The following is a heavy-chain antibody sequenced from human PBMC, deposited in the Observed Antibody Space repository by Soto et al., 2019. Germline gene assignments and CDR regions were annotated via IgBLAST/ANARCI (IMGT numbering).Heavy chain of an antibody. CDR1: GSSISSGYYY. D-gene: IGHD3-16*02. CDR2: IYYSGST. CDR3: ARGEVIGWFDP. J-gene: IGHJ5*02. Sequence: SETLSLTCTVSGSSISSGYYYWSWIRQPPGKGLEWIGYIYYSGSTYYNPSLKSRVTISVDTSKNQFSLKLSSVTAADTAVYYCARGEVIGWFDPWGQGTLVTVSS. V-gene: IGHV4-30-4*02.